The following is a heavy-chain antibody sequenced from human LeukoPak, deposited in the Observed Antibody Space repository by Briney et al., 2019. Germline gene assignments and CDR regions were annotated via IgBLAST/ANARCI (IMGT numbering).Heavy chain of an antibody. CDR3: ARDPSDPFEHYSGSYYGLDY. CDR1: GFTLSSYA. V-gene: IGHV3-30*04. Sequence: TGGSLRLSCAASGFTLSSYAMHWVRQAPGKGLEWVAVISYDGSNKYYADSVKGRFTISRDNSKNTLYLQMNSLRAEDTAVYYCARDPSDPFEHYSGSYYGLDYWGQGTLVTVSS. CDR2: ISYDGSNK. J-gene: IGHJ4*02. D-gene: IGHD1-26*01.